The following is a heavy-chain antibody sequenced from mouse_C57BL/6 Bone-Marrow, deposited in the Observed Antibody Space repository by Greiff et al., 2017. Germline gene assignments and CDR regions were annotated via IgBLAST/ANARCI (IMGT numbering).Heavy chain of an antibody. Sequence: QVQLQQSGAELVRPGTSVTVSCKASGYAFTNYLIEWVKQRPGQGLEWIGVINPGSGGTNYNEKFKGKATLTADKASSTAYMQLSSLTSEDSAVYFCARYYGSRGAWFAYWGQGTLVTVSA. D-gene: IGHD1-1*01. J-gene: IGHJ3*01. V-gene: IGHV1-54*01. CDR1: GYAFTNYL. CDR3: ARYYGSRGAWFAY. CDR2: INPGSGGT.